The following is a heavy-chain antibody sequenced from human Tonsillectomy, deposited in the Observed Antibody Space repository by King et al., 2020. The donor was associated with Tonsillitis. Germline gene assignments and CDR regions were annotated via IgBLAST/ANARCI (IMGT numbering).Heavy chain of an antibody. V-gene: IGHV2-70*11. J-gene: IGHJ5*02. Sequence: VTLKESGPALVKPTQTLTLTCTFSGFSLSTSGMCVSWIRQPPGKALEWLARIDLDDDKYYSTSLKTRLTISKDTSKNQVVLIMTNMDPVDTATYYCARTRISGTAGWFDPWGQGTLVTVSS. CDR1: GFSLSTSGMC. D-gene: IGHD1-20*01. CDR2: IDLDDDK. CDR3: ARTRISGTAGWFDP.